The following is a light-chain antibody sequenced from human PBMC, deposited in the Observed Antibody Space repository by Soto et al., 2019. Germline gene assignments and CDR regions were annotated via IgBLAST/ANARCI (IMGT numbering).Light chain of an antibody. CDR3: QQYKSFSLT. CDR1: QSLSRN. CDR2: GAS. Sequence: EIVMTQSPVTLSVSPGERATLSCRASQSLSRNLAWYQQRRGQAPRLLFYGASTRSTDIPDRFSASGSGTEFTLTISSLQPDDFATYYCQQYKSFSLTFGGGTRVEVK. J-gene: IGKJ4*01. V-gene: IGKV3-15*01.